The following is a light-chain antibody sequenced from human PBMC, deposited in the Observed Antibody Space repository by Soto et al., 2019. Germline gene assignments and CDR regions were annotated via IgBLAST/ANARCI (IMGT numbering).Light chain of an antibody. Sequence: EIVVTQSPGTLSLSPGERATLSCRASQSISNYLAWYQHKPGQAPRLLISDASKRASGVPARFSGSGSGTDVTLTISSLEPEDFAVYYCQQRSKWPPLTFGGGTTVEIK. J-gene: IGKJ4*01. CDR1: QSISNY. CDR2: DAS. CDR3: QQRSKWPPLT. V-gene: IGKV3-11*01.